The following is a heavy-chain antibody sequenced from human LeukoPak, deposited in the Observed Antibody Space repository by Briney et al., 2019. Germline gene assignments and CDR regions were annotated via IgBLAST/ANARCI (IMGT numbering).Heavy chain of an antibody. V-gene: IGHV4-39*01. J-gene: IGHJ3*02. Sequence: SSETLSLTCTVSGGSISSSSSYYWGWIRQPPGKGLEWIGSIYYSGSTYYNPSLKSRVTISVDTSKNQFSLKLSSVTAADTAVYYCARPRLGGLDAFDIWGQGTMVTVSS. CDR1: GGSISSSSSYY. CDR2: IYYSGST. CDR3: ARPRLGGLDAFDI. D-gene: IGHD3-16*01.